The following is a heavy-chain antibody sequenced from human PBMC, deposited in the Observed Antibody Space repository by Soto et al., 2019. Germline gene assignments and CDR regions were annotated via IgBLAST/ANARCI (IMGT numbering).Heavy chain of an antibody. D-gene: IGHD4-17*01. CDR1: GYTFTSYG. CDR2: ISASNGNT. J-gene: IGHJ6*02. Sequence: GASVKVSCKASGYTFTSYGFSWVRQAPGQGLEWMGWISASNGNTNYAQNFQGRVTMTEDTSTDTAYMELSSLRSEDTAVYYCAARTTVGIYYYSGLDVWGQGTTVTVSS. V-gene: IGHV1-18*01. CDR3: AARTTVGIYYYSGLDV.